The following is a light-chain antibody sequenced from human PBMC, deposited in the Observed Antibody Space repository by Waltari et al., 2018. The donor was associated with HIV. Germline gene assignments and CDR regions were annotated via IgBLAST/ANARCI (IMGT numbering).Light chain of an antibody. V-gene: IGLV2-8*01. J-gene: IGLJ3*02. CDR2: EVN. Sequence: QSALTQPPSASGSPGQSVTISCTGTSSNVGGYNLVSWYQQHPGTAPKVLIHEVNKRSWGVTDLFAGSKSDNTSSMTVSGLEAEEAAYYCCSSKASSNSLLFGGGTKLTVL. CDR3: SSKASSNSLL. CDR1: SSNVGGYNL.